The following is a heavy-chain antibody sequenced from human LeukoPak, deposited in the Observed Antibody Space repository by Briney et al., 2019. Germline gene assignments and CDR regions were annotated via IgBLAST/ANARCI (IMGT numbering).Heavy chain of an antibody. CDR2: ISANNGNT. Sequence: ASVKVSCKASGYTFRNYGISWVRQAPGQGLEWRGWISANNGNTNSAQKLQGRVTMTTDISKSTAYMELRSLRSDDTAVYYCARLSYYYDRSGSDAFDIWGQGTMVTVSS. CDR3: ARLSYYYDRSGSDAFDI. CDR1: GYTFRNYG. V-gene: IGHV1-18*01. D-gene: IGHD3-22*01. J-gene: IGHJ3*02.